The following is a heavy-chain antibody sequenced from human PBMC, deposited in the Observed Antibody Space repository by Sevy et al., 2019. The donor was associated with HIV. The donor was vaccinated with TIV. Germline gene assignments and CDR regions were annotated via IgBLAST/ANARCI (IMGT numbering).Heavy chain of an antibody. D-gene: IGHD4-17*01. Sequence: GGSLRLSCAASGFSFRSYTMAWVRRAPGKGLEWVSSIGGSDDRTVYAGPVKGRFTISRDNSKNALHLQMNSLRAEDTAVYYCAKDYGDFKNWFDSWGQGTLVTVSS. J-gene: IGHJ5*01. CDR2: IGGSDDRT. V-gene: IGHV3-23*01. CDR3: AKDYGDFKNWFDS. CDR1: GFSFRSYT.